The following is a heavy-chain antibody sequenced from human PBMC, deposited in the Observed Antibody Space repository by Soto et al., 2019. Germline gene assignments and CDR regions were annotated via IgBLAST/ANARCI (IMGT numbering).Heavy chain of an antibody. CDR2: ISSSSSSI. CDR3: ARSSSSSGWYDAFDY. V-gene: IGHV3-21*01. Sequence: GGSLRLSCAASGFTFSSYSMNWVRQAPGKGLEWVSSISSSSSSIYYADSVKGRFTISRDNAKNSLYLQMNSLRAEDTAVYYCARSSSSSGWYDAFDYWGQGTLVTVSS. J-gene: IGHJ4*02. CDR1: GFTFSSYS. D-gene: IGHD6-19*01.